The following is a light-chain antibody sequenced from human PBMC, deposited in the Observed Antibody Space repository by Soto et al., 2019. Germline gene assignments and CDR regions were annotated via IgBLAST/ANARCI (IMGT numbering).Light chain of an antibody. CDR2: KVS. CDR3: MQATHSLT. CDR1: QSLVYSDGDTY. J-gene: IGKJ4*01. V-gene: IGKV2-30*01. Sequence: DVVMTQSPLSLPVTLGQPASISCRSSQSLVYSDGDTYLHWFQQRPGQSPRRLIYKVSNRDSGVPDRFSGSGSGTDFTLKISRVEAEDVGIYYCMQATHSLTFGGGTKVDIK.